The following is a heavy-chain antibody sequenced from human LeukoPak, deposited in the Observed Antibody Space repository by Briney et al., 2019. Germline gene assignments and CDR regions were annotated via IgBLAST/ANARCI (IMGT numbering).Heavy chain of an antibody. V-gene: IGHV3-7*01. D-gene: IGHD2/OR15-2a*01. Sequence: GGSLRLSCAASGFTFSSYWMSWVRQAPGKGLEWVANIKQDKSEEYYVDSVRGRFTISRDNAKNSQYLQMNSLRAEDTAVYYCVSFYETYWGRGTLVTVSS. J-gene: IGHJ4*02. CDR2: IKQDKSEE. CDR3: VSFYETY. CDR1: GFTFSSYW.